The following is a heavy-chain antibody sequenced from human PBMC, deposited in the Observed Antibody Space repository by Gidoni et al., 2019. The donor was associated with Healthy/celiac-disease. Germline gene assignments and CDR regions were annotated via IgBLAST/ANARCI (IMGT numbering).Heavy chain of an antibody. CDR3: ARGTYYDFWSGSDILDY. V-gene: IGHV1-18*04. CDR1: GFPFTSYG. D-gene: IGHD3-3*01. CDR2: ISAYNSNT. J-gene: IGHJ4*02. Sequence: QVQLVQSGAEVKKPAPAVKVSCQASGFPFTSYGISCVRQAPGQGLEWMGWISAYNSNTNYAQKLQGRVTMTTDTSTSTAYMELRSLRSDDTAVYYCARGTYYDFWSGSDILDYWGQGTLVTVSS.